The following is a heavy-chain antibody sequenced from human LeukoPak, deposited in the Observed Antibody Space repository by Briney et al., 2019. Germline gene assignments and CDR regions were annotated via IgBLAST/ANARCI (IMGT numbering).Heavy chain of an antibody. CDR1: GFTFSSYW. V-gene: IGHV3-7*01. J-gene: IGHJ4*02. Sequence: PGGSLRLSCAASGFTFSSYWMSWVRQVPGKGLEWVANIKQDGSEKYYVDSVKGRFTISRDNAKNSLYLQMNSLRAEDTAVYYCARDLFIVVVPAAMGYWGQGTLVTVSS. D-gene: IGHD2-2*01. CDR3: ARDLFIVVVPAAMGY. CDR2: IKQDGSEK.